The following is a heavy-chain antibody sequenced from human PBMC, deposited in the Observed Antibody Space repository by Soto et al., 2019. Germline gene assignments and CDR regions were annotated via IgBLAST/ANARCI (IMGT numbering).Heavy chain of an antibody. Sequence: SLRLSCAASGVTVSSNHMSWVRQAPGKGLEWVSVLYSGGTTDYADSVKGRFTISRDNSKNTLYLQMNSLRAEDTAVYYCARGRGNSYFDYWGQGTLVTVSS. CDR3: ARGRGNSYFDY. CDR2: LYSGGTT. D-gene: IGHD1-26*01. J-gene: IGHJ4*02. CDR1: GVTVSSNH. V-gene: IGHV3-53*01.